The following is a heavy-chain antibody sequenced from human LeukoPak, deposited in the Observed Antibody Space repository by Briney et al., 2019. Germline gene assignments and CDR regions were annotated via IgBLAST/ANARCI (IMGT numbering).Heavy chain of an antibody. CDR2: IYYSGST. CDR1: GGSISSYY. D-gene: IGHD6-19*01. V-gene: IGHV4-59*01. J-gene: IGHJ4*02. Sequence: PSETLSLTCTASGGSISSYYWSWIRQPPGKGLEWIGYIYYSGSTNYNPSLKSRVTISVDTSKNQFSLKLSSVTAADTAVYYCARDPHSSGWSNFDYWGQGTLVTVSS. CDR3: ARDPHSSGWSNFDY.